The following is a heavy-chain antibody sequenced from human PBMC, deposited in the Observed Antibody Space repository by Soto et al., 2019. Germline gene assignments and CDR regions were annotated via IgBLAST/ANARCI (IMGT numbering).Heavy chain of an antibody. CDR1: GCSISSSNW. Sequence: XETLSLTCSVSGCSISSSNWWSWVRQPPVKGLEWIGEIYHSGSTNYNPSLKSRVTISVDKSKNQFSLKLSSVTAADTAVYYCASGGKYCSSTSCYPEGWFDHWGQGTLVTVSS. CDR3: ASGGKYCSSTSCYPEGWFDH. J-gene: IGHJ5*02. V-gene: IGHV4-4*02. D-gene: IGHD2-2*01. CDR2: IYHSGST.